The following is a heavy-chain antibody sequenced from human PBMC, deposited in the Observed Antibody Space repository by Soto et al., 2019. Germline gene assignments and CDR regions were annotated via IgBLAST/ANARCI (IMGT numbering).Heavy chain of an antibody. CDR2: ISAYNGNT. Sequence: ASVKVSCKASGYTFTSYGISWVRQAPGQGLEWMGWISAYNGNTNYAQKLQGRVTMTTDTSTSTAHMELRSLRSDDTAVYYCARAQHPNDAFDIWGQGTMVPVSS. CDR3: ARAQHPNDAFDI. V-gene: IGHV1-18*01. J-gene: IGHJ3*02. CDR1: GYTFTSYG.